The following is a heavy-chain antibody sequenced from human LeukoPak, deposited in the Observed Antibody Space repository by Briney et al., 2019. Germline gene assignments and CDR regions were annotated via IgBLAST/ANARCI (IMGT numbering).Heavy chain of an antibody. CDR3: ATDPLLYFNWLLYD. CDR2: FDPEDGET. V-gene: IGHV1-24*01. CDR1: GYTLTELS. Sequence: ASVKVSCKVSGYTLTELSMHWVRQAPGKGLEWMGGFDPEDGETIYAQKFQGRVTMTEDTSTDTAYMELSSLRSEDTAVYYCATDPLLYFNWLLYDSGHRTLLTLSS. D-gene: IGHD3-9*01. J-gene: IGHJ4*01.